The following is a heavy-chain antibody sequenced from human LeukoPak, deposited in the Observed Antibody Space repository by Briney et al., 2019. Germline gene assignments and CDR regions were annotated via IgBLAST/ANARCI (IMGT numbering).Heavy chain of an antibody. J-gene: IGHJ3*02. Sequence: ASVKVSCKASGGTFSSYAISWVRQAPGQGLEWMGGIIPIFGTANYAQKFQGRVTITTDESTSTAYMELSSLRSEDTAVYYCARREYSGSYGRAFDIWGQGTMVTVSS. CDR3: ARREYSGSYGRAFDI. CDR2: IIPIFGTA. CDR1: GGTFSSYA. D-gene: IGHD1-26*01. V-gene: IGHV1-69*05.